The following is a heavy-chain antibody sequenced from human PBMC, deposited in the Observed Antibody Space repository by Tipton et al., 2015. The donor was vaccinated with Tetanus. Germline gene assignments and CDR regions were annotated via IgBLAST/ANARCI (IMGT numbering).Heavy chain of an antibody. V-gene: IGHV1-8*02. CDR1: GYSFTGYD. CDR3: VRGPPPESGWNYLIDF. Sequence: QSGAEVKKPGASVKVSCKASGYSFTGYDINWVRQATGQGLEWMGWMTPKNGDTGYAQNFQGRLTMTRNTSISTAYMELSSLRSEDTAVYYCVRGPPPESGWNYLIDFWGQGTLVTVSS. J-gene: IGHJ4*02. CDR2: MTPKNGDT. D-gene: IGHD1-7*01.